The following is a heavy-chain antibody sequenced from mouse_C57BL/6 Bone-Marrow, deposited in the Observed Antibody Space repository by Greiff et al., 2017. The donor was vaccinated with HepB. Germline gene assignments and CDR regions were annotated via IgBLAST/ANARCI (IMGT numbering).Heavy chain of an antibody. V-gene: IGHV3-6*01. Sequence: EVKLMESGPGLVKPSQSLSITCSVTGYSITSGYYWNWIRQVPGNKLEWMGYISYDGSNNYNPSLKNCITITRDKSKNQFFLKLNSVTTEDTATYYSAIEGYYSNPSAMDYWGQGTSVTVSS. J-gene: IGHJ4*01. D-gene: IGHD2-5*01. CDR3: AIEGYYSNPSAMDY. CDR2: ISYDGSN. CDR1: GYSITSGYY.